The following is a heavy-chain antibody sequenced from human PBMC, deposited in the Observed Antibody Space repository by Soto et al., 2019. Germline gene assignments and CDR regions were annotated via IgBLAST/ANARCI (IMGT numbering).Heavy chain of an antibody. V-gene: IGHV3-23*01. D-gene: IGHD3-3*01. J-gene: IGHJ4*02. Sequence: EVQLLESGGGLVQPGGSLRLSCAASGFTFSSYAMSWVRQAPGKGLEWVSAISGSGGSTYYADSVKGRFTISRDNSKNTLYLQMNSLRAEDTAVYYCAKEEAHYDFWSGYYTHPHFDYWGQGTLVTVSS. CDR2: ISGSGGST. CDR1: GFTFSSYA. CDR3: AKEEAHYDFWSGYYTHPHFDY.